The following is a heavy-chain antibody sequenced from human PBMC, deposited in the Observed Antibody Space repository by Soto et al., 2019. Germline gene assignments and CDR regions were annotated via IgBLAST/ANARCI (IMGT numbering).Heavy chain of an antibody. Sequence: QVQLVESGGGVGQPGRSLRLSCAASGFTFSDYAMHWVRQAPGKGLEWVAGVSFAGSDTYYADSVKGRFTISRDNSKNTVYVQMNSLRAEDTAVYYCARASVRHGVVTATDYWGQGTPVTVSS. CDR1: GFTFSDYA. CDR2: VSFAGSDT. J-gene: IGHJ4*02. CDR3: ARASVRHGVVTATDY. V-gene: IGHV3-30-3*01. D-gene: IGHD2-21*02.